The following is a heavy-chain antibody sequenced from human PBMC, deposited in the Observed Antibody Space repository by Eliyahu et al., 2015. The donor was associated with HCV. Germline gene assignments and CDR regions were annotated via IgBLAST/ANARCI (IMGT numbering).Heavy chain of an antibody. CDR2: IFSKDEK. CDR3: ARVEGTLTFGYYYNGMDV. CDR1: G. V-gene: IGHV2-26*01. J-gene: IGHJ6*02. Sequence: GVSWIRQPPGKALEWLAHIFSKDEKSYSSSLKSRLTISKDTSKSQVVLTMTNMDPVDTATYYCARVEGTLTFGYYYNGMDVWGRGTTVTVSS. D-gene: IGHD3-10*01.